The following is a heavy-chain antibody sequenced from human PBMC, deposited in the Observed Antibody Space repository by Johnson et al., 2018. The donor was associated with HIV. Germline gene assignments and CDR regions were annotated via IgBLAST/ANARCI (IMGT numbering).Heavy chain of an antibody. J-gene: IGHJ3*02. CDR3: AGEKWELRGDAFDI. V-gene: IGHV3-7*05. CDR1: GFTFSSYW. D-gene: IGHD1-26*01. Sequence: VQLVESGGGLVQPGGSLRLSCAASGFTFSSYWMSWVRQAPGKGLEWVANIKQDGSEKYYVDSVKGRFTISRENAKHSLYLQMNSLRAEDTAVYYCAGEKWELRGDAFDIWGQGTMVTVSS. CDR2: IKQDGSEK.